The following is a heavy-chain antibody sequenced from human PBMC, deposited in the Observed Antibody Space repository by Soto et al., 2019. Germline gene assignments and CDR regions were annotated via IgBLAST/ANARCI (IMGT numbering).Heavy chain of an antibody. Sequence: SVKVSCKASGGTFSSYAISWVRQAPGQGLEWMGGIIPIFGTANYAQKFQGRVTITADESTSTAYMELSSLRSEDTAVYYCARDRGYFDSPLYYYGMDVWGQGTTVTVSS. CDR3: ARDRGYFDSPLYYYGMDV. V-gene: IGHV1-69*13. D-gene: IGHD3-9*01. CDR2: IIPIFGTA. J-gene: IGHJ6*02. CDR1: GGTFSSYA.